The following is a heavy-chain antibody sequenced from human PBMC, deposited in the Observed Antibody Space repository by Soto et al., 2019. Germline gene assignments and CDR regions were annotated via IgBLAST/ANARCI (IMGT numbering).Heavy chain of an antibody. Sequence: GSLRLSCAASGFSFSSYGMHWVRQAPGKGLEWVAVTWYDGSNKYYADSVKGRFTISRDNSKNTLYLQMSSLRPEDTALYYCATRYYYGSGSFHLDNWGQGTLVTVSS. V-gene: IGHV3-30*02. CDR2: TWYDGSNK. CDR1: GFSFSSYG. J-gene: IGHJ4*02. CDR3: ATRYYYGSGSFHLDN. D-gene: IGHD3-10*01.